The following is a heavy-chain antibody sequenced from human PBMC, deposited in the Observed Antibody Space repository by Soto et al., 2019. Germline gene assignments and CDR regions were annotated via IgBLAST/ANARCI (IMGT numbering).Heavy chain of an antibody. V-gene: IGHV4-39*01. CDR2: IFYSGST. J-gene: IGHJ5*01. D-gene: IGHD2-2*01. CDR1: GGSISSSPYY. CDR3: ARTTHCTSTSCYSGWFDP. Sequence: SETLSLTCTVSGGSISSSPYYWGWVRQPPGKGLEYIASIFYSGSTYYNPSLKSRVTISVDMSKNQFSLKLSSVTAADTAVYYCARTTHCTSTSCYSGWFDPWGQGTLVTVSS.